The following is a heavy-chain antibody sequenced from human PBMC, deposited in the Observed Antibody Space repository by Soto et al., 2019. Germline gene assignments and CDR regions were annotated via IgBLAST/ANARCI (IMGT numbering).Heavy chain of an antibody. CDR3: ARERSRYNWNDAVDY. D-gene: IGHD1-20*01. Sequence: KASETLSLTCAVYGGSFSGYYWSWIRQPPGKGLEWIGEINHSGSTNYNPSLKSRVTISVDTSKNQFSLKLSSVTAADTAVYYCARERSRYNWNDAVDYWGQGTLVTGSS. J-gene: IGHJ4*02. CDR2: INHSGST. V-gene: IGHV4-34*01. CDR1: GGSFSGYY.